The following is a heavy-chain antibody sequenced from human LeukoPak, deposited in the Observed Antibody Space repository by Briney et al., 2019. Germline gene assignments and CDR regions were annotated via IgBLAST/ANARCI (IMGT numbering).Heavy chain of an antibody. J-gene: IGHJ4*02. Sequence: SETLSLTCTVSGGSINGYYWSWIRQPPGKGLEWIGYIYYSGSTNYNPSLKSRVTISVDTSKNQFSLKLSSVTAADTAVYYCARYGSGRRYYFDYWGQGTLVTVSS. CDR2: IYYSGST. CDR3: ARYGSGRRYYFDY. V-gene: IGHV4-59*01. D-gene: IGHD3-10*01. CDR1: GGSINGYY.